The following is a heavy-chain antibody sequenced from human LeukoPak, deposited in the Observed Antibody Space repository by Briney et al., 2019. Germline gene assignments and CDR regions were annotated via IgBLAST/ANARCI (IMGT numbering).Heavy chain of an antibody. CDR3: ARRERYLLHIDY. CDR1: GFTFSDYY. V-gene: IGHV3-11*04. J-gene: IGHJ4*02. Sequence: GGSLRLSCAASGFTFSDYYMSWIRQAPGKGLEWVSYISSSSSTIYYADSVKGRFIISRDNSKNTLYLQMNSLRAEDTAVYYCARRERYLLHIDYWGQGTLVTVSS. CDR2: ISSSSSTI. D-gene: IGHD2-15*01.